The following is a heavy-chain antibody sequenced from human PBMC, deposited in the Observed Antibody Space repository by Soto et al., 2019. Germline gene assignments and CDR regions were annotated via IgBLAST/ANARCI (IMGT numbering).Heavy chain of an antibody. CDR2: ISSSSSTI. D-gene: IGHD3-3*01. V-gene: IGHV3-48*01. CDR3: AKAPMEGLRFLEWLSH. Sequence: PGGSLRLSCAASGFTFSSYSMNWVRQAPGKGLERVSYISSSSSTIYYADSAKGRFTISRDNSKNTLYLQMNSLRAEDTAVYYCAKAPMEGLRFLEWLSHWGQGTLVTVSS. CDR1: GFTFSSYS. J-gene: IGHJ4*02.